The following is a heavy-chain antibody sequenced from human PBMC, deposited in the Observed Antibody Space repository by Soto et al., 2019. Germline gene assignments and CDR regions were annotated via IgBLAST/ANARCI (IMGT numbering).Heavy chain of an antibody. Sequence: QLQLQESGPGLVKPSETLSLTCTVSGGSISSSSYYWGWIRQPPGKGLEWIGSIYYSGSTYYNPSLKSRVTISVDTSKTQFSLKLSSVTAADTAVYYCARRDVLVPAAMAYYYYGMDVWGQGTTVTVSS. D-gene: IGHD2-2*01. CDR1: GGSISSSSYY. CDR3: ARRDVLVPAAMAYYYYGMDV. V-gene: IGHV4-39*01. CDR2: IYYSGST. J-gene: IGHJ6*02.